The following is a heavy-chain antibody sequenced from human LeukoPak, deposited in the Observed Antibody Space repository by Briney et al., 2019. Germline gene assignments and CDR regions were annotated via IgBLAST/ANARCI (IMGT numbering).Heavy chain of an antibody. CDR3: ARDLAYSRLDY. CDR2: INPDGNKK. V-gene: IGHV3-7*01. D-gene: IGHD5-18*01. CDR1: GLTFSSSW. J-gene: IGHJ4*02. Sequence: GGSLRLSYAASGLTFSSSWMDWVRQAPGKGLEWVASINPDGNKKYSADSVKGRFTISRDNAENSLYLQMNSLRVEDTAFYYCARDLAYSRLDYWGQGMLVTVSS.